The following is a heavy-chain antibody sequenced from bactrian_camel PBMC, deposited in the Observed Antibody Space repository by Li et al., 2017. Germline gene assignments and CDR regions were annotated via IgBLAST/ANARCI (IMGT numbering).Heavy chain of an antibody. CDR1: QFTFSSSRSC. J-gene: IGHJ4*01. CDR3: AFKAWAVYGEYCLRDAAVDS. CDR2: ISSDGRT. Sequence: QVQLVESGGGSMQAGGSLKLSCVASQFTFSSSRSCMGWFRLAPGNECELVSTISSDGRTYYSDSVKGRFTISRDNAENTLYLQMNGLTPEDTAMYYCAFKAWAVYGEYCLRDAAVDSWGQGTQVTVS. V-gene: IGHV3S55*01. D-gene: IGHD1*01.